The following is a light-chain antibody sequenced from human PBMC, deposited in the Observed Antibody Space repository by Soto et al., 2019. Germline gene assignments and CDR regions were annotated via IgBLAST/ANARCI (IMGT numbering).Light chain of an antibody. CDR1: QSVGSN. J-gene: IGKJ4*02. CDR2: DAS. V-gene: IGKV3-15*01. CDR3: HELSNWQGRT. Sequence: EIVMTQSPLNLSASPGERAIFSCRASQSVGSNIAWYQQKPGQSPRLLVYDASTRATAIPARFSGSASGTDFILTSSRMHSENFAVYYCHELSNWQGRTCGGGTKV.